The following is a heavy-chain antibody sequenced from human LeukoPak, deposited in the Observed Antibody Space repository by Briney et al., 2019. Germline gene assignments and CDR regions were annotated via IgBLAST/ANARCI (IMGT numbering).Heavy chain of an antibody. J-gene: IGHJ4*02. Sequence: GGSLRLSCAASGFTFSSYEMNWVRQAPGKGLEWVSYISSGSTIYDADSVKGRFTISRDNAKNSLYLQMNSLRAEDTAVYYCARESIAVAGAPFDYWGQGTLATVSS. CDR2: ISSGSTI. CDR1: GFTFSSYE. CDR3: ARESIAVAGAPFDY. D-gene: IGHD6-19*01. V-gene: IGHV3-48*03.